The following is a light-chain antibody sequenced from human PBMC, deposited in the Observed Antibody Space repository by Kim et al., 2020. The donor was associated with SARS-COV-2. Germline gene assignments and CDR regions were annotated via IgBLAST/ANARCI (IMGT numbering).Light chain of an antibody. CDR3: SSYTSSSPYV. CDR1: SRDVGGYNY. V-gene: IGLV2-14*03. Sequence: GQSITISCTGTSRDVGGYNYVSWYQQHPGKAPKLMIYDVSNRPSGVSNRFSGSKSGNTASLTISGLQAEDEADYYCSSYTSSSPYVFGTGTRSPS. CDR2: DVS. J-gene: IGLJ1*01.